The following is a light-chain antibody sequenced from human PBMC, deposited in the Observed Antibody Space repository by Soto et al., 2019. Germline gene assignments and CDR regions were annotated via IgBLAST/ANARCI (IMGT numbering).Light chain of an antibody. CDR3: MQRTHWPNT. J-gene: IGKJ2*01. CDR1: QSLVPTDGDTF. CDR2: KIS. V-gene: IGKV2-30*02. Sequence: DVVLTQSPLSLPVTLGQPASISCRSTQSLVPTDGDTFLIWLHQRPGQSPRRLIHKISNRDSGVPDRFSGSGSGTYFTLKISRVEAEDVGVYYCMQRTHWPNTFGQGTKLEIK.